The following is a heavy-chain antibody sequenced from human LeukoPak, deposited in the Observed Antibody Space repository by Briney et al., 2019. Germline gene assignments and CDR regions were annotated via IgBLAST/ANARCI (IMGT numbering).Heavy chain of an antibody. D-gene: IGHD6-13*01. J-gene: IGHJ4*02. CDR1: GYTFTGYY. V-gene: IGHV1-2*02. Sequence: ASVKVPCKASGYTFTGYYMHWVRQAPGQGLEWMGWINPNSGGTNYAQKFQGRVTMTRDTSISTAYIELSRLRSDDTAVYYCARVDSIAAAGHYWGQGTLVTVSS. CDR2: INPNSGGT. CDR3: ARVDSIAAAGHY.